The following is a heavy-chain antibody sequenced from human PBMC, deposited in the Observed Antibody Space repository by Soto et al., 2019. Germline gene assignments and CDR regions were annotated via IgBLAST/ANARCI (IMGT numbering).Heavy chain of an antibody. CDR2: IYYSGST. D-gene: IGHD3-22*01. CDR1: GGSISSSSYY. Sequence: TSETLSLTCTVSGGSISSSSYYWGWIRQPPGKGLEWIGSIYYSGSTYYNPSLKSRVTISVDTSKNQFSLKLSSVTAADTAVYYCARHVPYYYDSSGHLDYWGQGTLVTVSS. J-gene: IGHJ4*02. CDR3: ARHVPYYYDSSGHLDY. V-gene: IGHV4-39*01.